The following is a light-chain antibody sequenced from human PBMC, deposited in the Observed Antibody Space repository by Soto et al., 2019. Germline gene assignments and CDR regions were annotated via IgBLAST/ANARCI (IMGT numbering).Light chain of an antibody. CDR2: DVS. CDR3: AACTTSSTLV. Sequence: QSVLTQPASVSGSPGQSITISCAGTSGDVGAFDYVSWYQHHPGKVPKLMIYDVSDRPSGVSTRFSGSKSANMASLTISGLQADDEADYYCAACTTSSTLVFGGGTKVTVL. J-gene: IGLJ3*02. CDR1: SGDVGAFDY. V-gene: IGLV2-14*03.